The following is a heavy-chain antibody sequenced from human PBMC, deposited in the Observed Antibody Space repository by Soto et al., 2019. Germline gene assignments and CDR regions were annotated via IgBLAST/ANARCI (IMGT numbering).Heavy chain of an antibody. J-gene: IGHJ6*02. Sequence: GGSLRLSCAASGFTFSSYWMHWVRQAPGKGLVWVSRINSDGSSTSYADSVKGRFTISRDNAKNTLYLQMNSLRAEDTAVYYCARDATIVATIHYYYGMDVWGQGTTVTVSS. V-gene: IGHV3-74*01. CDR1: GFTFSSYW. D-gene: IGHD5-12*01. CDR3: ARDATIVATIHYYYGMDV. CDR2: INSDGSST.